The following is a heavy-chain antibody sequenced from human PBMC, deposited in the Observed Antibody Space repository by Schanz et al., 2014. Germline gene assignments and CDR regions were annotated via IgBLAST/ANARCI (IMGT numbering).Heavy chain of an antibody. CDR2: ISNDGSIK. CDR3: ASPSGYSDYGTYFDF. Sequence: VQLLESGGGLVRPGGSLRLSCAASGFTFSSYAMHWVRQAPGKGLEWVALISNDGSIKYYADSVEGRFTISRDNSRNTLYLQMNSLRTEDTAVYYCASPSGYSDYGTYFDFWGQGTLXTVSS. V-gene: IGHV3-30-3*01. CDR1: GFTFSSYA. D-gene: IGHD5-12*01. J-gene: IGHJ4*02.